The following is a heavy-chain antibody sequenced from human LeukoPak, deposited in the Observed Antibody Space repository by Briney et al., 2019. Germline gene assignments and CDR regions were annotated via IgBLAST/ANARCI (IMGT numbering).Heavy chain of an antibody. CDR2: ISYDGSNK. CDR1: GFTVSTNY. D-gene: IGHD6-19*01. J-gene: IGHJ4*02. CDR3: AIDDSIAVADY. Sequence: GGSLRLSCAASGFTVSTNYMSWVRQAPGKGLEWVAVISYDGSNKYYADSVKGRFTISRDNAKNSLYLQMNSLRAEDTAVYYCAIDDSIAVADYWGQGTLVTVSS. V-gene: IGHV3-30-3*01.